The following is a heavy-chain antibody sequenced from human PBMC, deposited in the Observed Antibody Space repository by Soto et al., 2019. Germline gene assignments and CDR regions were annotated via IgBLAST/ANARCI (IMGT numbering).Heavy chain of an antibody. Sequence: QVQLVESGGGVVQPGRSLRLSCAASGFTFSSYGMHWVRQAPGKGLEWVAVISYDGSNKYYADSVKGRFTISRDNSKNTLYLQMNSLRAEDTAVYYCAKLPSGNSPTNGFDPWGQGTLVTVSS. CDR3: AKLPSGNSPTNGFDP. CDR1: GFTFSSYG. J-gene: IGHJ5*02. D-gene: IGHD4-4*01. CDR2: ISYDGSNK. V-gene: IGHV3-30*18.